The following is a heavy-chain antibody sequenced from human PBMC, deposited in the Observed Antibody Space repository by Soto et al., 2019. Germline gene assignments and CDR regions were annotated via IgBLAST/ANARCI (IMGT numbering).Heavy chain of an antibody. D-gene: IGHD2-2*01. J-gene: IGHJ4*02. CDR3: ARQVRGNPPWLGYCISTSCHARDGRYYLYY. CDR1: GYTFTSYG. V-gene: IGHV1-18*01. CDR2: ISAYNGNT. Sequence: QVPLVQSGAEVKKPGASVKVSCKASGYTFTSYGISWVRQAPGQGLEWMGWISAYNGNTNYAQKLQGRVTMTTDTSKSTADLELRRLRSDDTAVYYCARQVRGNPPWLGYCISTSCHARDGRYYLYYGGQGTLVTVSS.